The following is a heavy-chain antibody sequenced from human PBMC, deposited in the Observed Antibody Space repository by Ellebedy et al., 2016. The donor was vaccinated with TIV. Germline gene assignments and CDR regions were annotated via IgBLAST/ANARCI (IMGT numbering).Heavy chain of an antibody. Sequence: AASVKVSCKASGGTFSSYTISWVRQAPGQGLEWMGRIISMFGITNYAQKFQGRVTISADKSTSTAYMELSSLRSEDTAVYYCATERYDFWSGYSRDANWFDPWGQGTLVTVSS. D-gene: IGHD3-3*01. J-gene: IGHJ5*02. CDR3: ATERYDFWSGYSRDANWFDP. CDR1: GGTFSSYT. V-gene: IGHV1-69*04. CDR2: IISMFGIT.